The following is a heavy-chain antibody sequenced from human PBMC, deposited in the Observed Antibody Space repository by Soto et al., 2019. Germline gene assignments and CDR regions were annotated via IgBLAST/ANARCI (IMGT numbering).Heavy chain of an antibody. J-gene: IGHJ4*02. CDR2: IYSGGDT. D-gene: IGHD4-17*01. V-gene: IGHV3-53*01. CDR3: ASGLVTTLHY. CDR1: FTVWENY. Sequence: FTVWENYMSWVRQAPEKGLEWISVIYSGGDTNYADSVKGRFTISRDNAKNSLYLQMNSLRAEDTAVYYCASGLVTTLHYWGQGTLVTVSS.